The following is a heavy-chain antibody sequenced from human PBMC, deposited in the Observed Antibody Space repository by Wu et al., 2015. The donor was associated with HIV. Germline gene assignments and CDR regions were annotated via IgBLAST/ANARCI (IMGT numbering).Heavy chain of an antibody. J-gene: IGHJ4*02. CDR1: GGTFSSYA. D-gene: IGHD3-10*01. Sequence: QVQLVQSGAEVKKPGSSVKVSCKASGGTFSSYAISWVRQAPGQGLEWMGRIIPIFGTANYAQKFQGRVTITADESTSTAYMELSSLRSEDTAVYYCARAVPITMVRGVITYYFDYWGQGTLVTVSS. CDR2: IIPIFGTA. V-gene: IGHV1-69*13. CDR3: ARAVPITMVRGVITYYFDY.